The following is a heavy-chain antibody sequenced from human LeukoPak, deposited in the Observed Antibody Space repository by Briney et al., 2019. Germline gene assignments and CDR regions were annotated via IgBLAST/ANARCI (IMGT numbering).Heavy chain of an antibody. D-gene: IGHD2-21*02. CDR3: AREGSYCVGGDCYSFDF. J-gene: IGHJ4*02. V-gene: IGHV1-2*02. CDR1: GYRFISNY. CDR2: MHPGNGNT. Sequence: ASVKVSCKASGYRFISNYIQWVRQAPGLGPEWMGWMHPGNGNTRYAEKFQGRVTMTRDTSINTAYMDLSSLRSDVTAVYYCAREGSYCVGGDCYSFDFWGQGTLITVSS.